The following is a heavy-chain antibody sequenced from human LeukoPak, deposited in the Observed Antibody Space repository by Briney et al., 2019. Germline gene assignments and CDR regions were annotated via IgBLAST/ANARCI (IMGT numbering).Heavy chain of an antibody. V-gene: IGHV1-69*13. D-gene: IGHD3-22*01. CDR1: GGTFISYA. CDR3: ARDGVNYYDSSGYYYLGNY. Sequence: SVKVSCKASGGTFISYAISWVRQAPGQGLEWMGGIIPIFGTANYAQKFQGRVTITADESTSTAYMELSSLRSEDTAVYYCARDGVNYYDSSGYYYLGNYWGQGTLVTVSS. J-gene: IGHJ4*02. CDR2: IIPIFGTA.